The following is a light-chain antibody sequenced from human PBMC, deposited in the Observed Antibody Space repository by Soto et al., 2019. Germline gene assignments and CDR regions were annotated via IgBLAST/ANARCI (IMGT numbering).Light chain of an antibody. CDR2: AAS. CDR3: QQLNSYPVT. Sequence: IQLTQSPSSLSASVGDRVTITCRASQGISSYLAWYQQKPGKDPKLLVYAASTLQSGVPPRFSGSGSGTDFTLTISSLQPEYFATYYCQQLNSYPVTFGQGTRLEIK. CDR1: QGISSY. J-gene: IGKJ5*01. V-gene: IGKV1-9*01.